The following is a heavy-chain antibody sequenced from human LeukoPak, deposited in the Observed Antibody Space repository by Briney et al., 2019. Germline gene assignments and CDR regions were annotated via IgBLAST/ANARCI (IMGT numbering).Heavy chain of an antibody. J-gene: IGHJ6*02. D-gene: IGHD5-24*01. Sequence: GSLRLSCAASGFTFSNYAMSWVRQAPGKGLEWVSGISGSGGNTNHADSVKGRFTISRDNSKNTLYLQMNSLRADDTAVYYCAKWARWDYYYYGMDVWGQGTTVTVSS. CDR1: GFTFSNYA. CDR2: ISGSGGNT. CDR3: AKWARWDYYYYGMDV. V-gene: IGHV3-23*01.